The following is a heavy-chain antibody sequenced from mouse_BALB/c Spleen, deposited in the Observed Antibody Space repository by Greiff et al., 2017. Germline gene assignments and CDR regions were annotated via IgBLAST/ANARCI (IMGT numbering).Heavy chain of an antibody. V-gene: IGHV1-5*01. CDR2: IYPGNSDT. J-gene: IGHJ4*01. D-gene: IGHD3-3*01. Sequence: VQLQQSGTVLARPGASVKMSCKASGYSFTSYWMHWVKQRPGQGLEWIGAIYPGNSDTSYNQKFKGKAKLTAVTSASTAYMELSSLTNEDSAVYYCTREGDGDYAMDYWGQGTSVTVSS. CDR1: GYSFTSYW. CDR3: TREGDGDYAMDY.